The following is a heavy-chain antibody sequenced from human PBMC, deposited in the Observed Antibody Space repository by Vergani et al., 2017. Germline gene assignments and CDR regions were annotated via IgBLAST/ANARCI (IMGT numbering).Heavy chain of an antibody. D-gene: IGHD3-10*01. J-gene: IGHJ3*02. CDR3: ARWAMVRGVIKRQDAFDI. V-gene: IGHV4-39*01. CDR1: GGSISSSSYY. Sequence: QLQLQESGPGLVKPSETLSLTCTVSGGSISSSSYYWGWIRQPPGKGLEWIGSIYYSGSTYYNPSLKSRVTISVDTSKNQFSLKLSSVTAADTAVYYCARWAMVRGVIKRQDAFDIWGQGTMVTVSS. CDR2: IYYSGST.